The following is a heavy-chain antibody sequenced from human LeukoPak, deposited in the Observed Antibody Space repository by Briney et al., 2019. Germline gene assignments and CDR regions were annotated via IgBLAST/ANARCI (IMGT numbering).Heavy chain of an antibody. CDR1: GFTFSSYA. V-gene: IGHV3-23*01. Sequence: GGSLRLSCAASGFTFSSYAMSWVRQAPGKGLEWVSAISGSGGSTYYADSVKGRFTISRDNSKNTLYLQMNSLRAEDTAVYYYAKSDSSGYYYFDYWGQGTLVTVSS. CDR3: AKSDSSGYYYFDY. D-gene: IGHD3-22*01. J-gene: IGHJ4*02. CDR2: ISGSGGST.